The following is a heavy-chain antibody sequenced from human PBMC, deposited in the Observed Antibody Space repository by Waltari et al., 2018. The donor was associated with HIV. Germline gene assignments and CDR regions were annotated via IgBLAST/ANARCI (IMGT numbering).Heavy chain of an antibody. J-gene: IGHJ4*02. CDR2: ISSNSSTI. V-gene: IGHV3-48*02. D-gene: IGHD2-8*01. CDR1: GLTFSYHA. Sequence: EVQLVESGGGLVQPGGSLRLSCVASGLTFSYHAMNWGRQAPGKGLEWISYISSNSSTIYHAESVKGRFTISRDNAKNSLYLQMNSLRDEDTAVYYCVRVGTSFDFWGQGTLVTVSS. CDR3: VRVGTSFDF.